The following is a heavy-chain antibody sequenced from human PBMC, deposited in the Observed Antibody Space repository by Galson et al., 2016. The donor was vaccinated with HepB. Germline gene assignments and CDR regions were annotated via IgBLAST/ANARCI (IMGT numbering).Heavy chain of an antibody. J-gene: IGHJ6*02. Sequence: SVKVSCKASAHLFTSCSLHWVRQAPGQGLEWMGMINPSGGSKTYAEKFQGRVTMTRDTSTDTVDMDLSSLNSDDTAVYFCACVTLHARMYFHAMDVWGPGTTVSVSS. V-gene: IGHV1-46*01. D-gene: IGHD4-11*01. CDR3: ACVTLHARMYFHAMDV. CDR2: INPSGGSK. CDR1: AHLFTSCS.